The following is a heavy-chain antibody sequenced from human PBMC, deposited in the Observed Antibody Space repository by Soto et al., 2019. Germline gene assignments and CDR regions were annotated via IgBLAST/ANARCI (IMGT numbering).Heavy chain of an antibody. CDR1: GGSISSGGYY. J-gene: IGHJ4*02. V-gene: IGHV4-31*03. CDR2: IYYSGST. CDR3: ARDQAAHLDY. Sequence: SETLSLTCTVSGGSISSGGYYWSWIRQHPGKGLEWIGYIYYSGSTYYNPSLKSRVTISVDTSKNQFSLKLSSVTAADTAVYYCARDQAAHLDYWGQGTLVTVSS.